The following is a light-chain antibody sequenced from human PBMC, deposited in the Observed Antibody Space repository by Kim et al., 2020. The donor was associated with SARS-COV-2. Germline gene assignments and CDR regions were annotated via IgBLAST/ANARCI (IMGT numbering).Light chain of an antibody. CDR2: YES. V-gene: IGLV3-21*04. Sequence: VARGKRGGILCGGNNGGSKGVLGCAQARGVARVLLIFYESERPSGLRERFSGSKSGHTATLTIHSVEAGDEADYLCQVWDVGHPVFGGGTKLSVL. CDR3: QVWDVGHPV. J-gene: IGLJ3*02. CDR1: NGGSKG.